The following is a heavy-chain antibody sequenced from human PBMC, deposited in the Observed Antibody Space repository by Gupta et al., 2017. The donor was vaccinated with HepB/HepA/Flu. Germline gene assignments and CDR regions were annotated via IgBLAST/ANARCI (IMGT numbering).Heavy chain of an antibody. V-gene: IGHV3-49*03. CDR3: ARRRYYVVDL. CDR2: IRNKPYGETT. D-gene: IGHD3-10*02. CDR1: GFNLGDYD. J-gene: IGHJ5*02. Sequence: EVQLVESGGDLVEPGRSLRLSCTAYGFNLGDYDVSWFRQAPGKGLEWVSFIRNKPYGETTEYAASVKGRFIISRDDSKGVAFLQMNSLKTEDTAVYYCARRRYYVVDLWGQGTLVTVSS.